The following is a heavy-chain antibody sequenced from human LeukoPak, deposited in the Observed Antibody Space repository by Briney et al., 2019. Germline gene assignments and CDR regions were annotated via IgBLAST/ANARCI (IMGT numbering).Heavy chain of an antibody. V-gene: IGHV4-4*07. Sequence: SETLSLTRTVSGGSISSYYWSWIRQPAGKGLEWIGRIYTSGSTNYNPSLKSRVTMSVDTSKNQFSLKLSSVTAADTAVYYCAREGYYGSGSYYPPVYYYYYGMDVWGQGTTVTVSS. CDR3: AREGYYGSGSYYPPVYYYYYGMDV. D-gene: IGHD3-10*01. CDR2: IYTSGST. CDR1: GGSISSYY. J-gene: IGHJ6*02.